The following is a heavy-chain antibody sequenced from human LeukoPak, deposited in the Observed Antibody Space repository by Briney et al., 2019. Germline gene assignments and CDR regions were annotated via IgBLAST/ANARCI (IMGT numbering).Heavy chain of an antibody. CDR2: IYYSGST. CDR1: GGSISNYY. D-gene: IGHD3-22*01. CDR3: ARPDSSGYSRYAFDI. V-gene: IGHV4-59*01. J-gene: IGHJ3*02. Sequence: PSETLSPTCTVSGGSISNYYWSWIRQPPGKGLEWIGYIYYSGSTNYNPSLKSRVTISVDTSKNQFSLKLSSVTAADTAVYYCARPDSSGYSRYAFDIWGQGTMVTVSS.